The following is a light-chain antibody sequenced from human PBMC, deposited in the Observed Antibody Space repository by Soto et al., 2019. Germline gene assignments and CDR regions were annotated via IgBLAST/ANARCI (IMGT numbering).Light chain of an antibody. CDR2: DAS. Sequence: ENVLTQSPATLSLSPGERASLSCRASQSVNTNLAWNQQKPGQAPRLLIYDASNRDTGIPARISGSGSGTDFTLSISGLEPEDFAVYYCQQRSHWPLTFGQGTRLEIK. CDR1: QSVNTN. CDR3: QQRSHWPLT. V-gene: IGKV3-11*01. J-gene: IGKJ5*01.